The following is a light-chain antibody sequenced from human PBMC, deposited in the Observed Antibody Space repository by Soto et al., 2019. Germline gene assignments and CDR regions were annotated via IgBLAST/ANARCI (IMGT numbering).Light chain of an antibody. CDR3: QQYNNWPRT. CDR1: QSVSSN. J-gene: IGKJ1*01. Sequence: EIVLTQSPATLSLSPGKRATLSCRASQSVSSNLAWYQQKPGQAPRLLIYGASTRATGIPARFSGSGSGTEFTLTIXSLQSEDFAVYYCQQYNNWPRTFGQGTKVDIK. V-gene: IGKV3-15*01. CDR2: GAS.